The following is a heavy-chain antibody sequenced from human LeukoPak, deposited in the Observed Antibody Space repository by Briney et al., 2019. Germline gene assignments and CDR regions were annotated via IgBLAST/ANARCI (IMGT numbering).Heavy chain of an antibody. CDR2: INPSGGST. D-gene: IGHD6-19*01. CDR1: GYTFTSYY. Sequence: GASVKVSCKASGYTFTSYYMHWVRQAPGQGLEWMGIINPSGGSTSHAQKFQGRVTITRNTSISTAYMELSSLRSEDTAVYYCARGYSSGWYRYFDYWGQGTLVTVSS. J-gene: IGHJ4*02. V-gene: IGHV1-46*01. CDR3: ARGYSSGWYRYFDY.